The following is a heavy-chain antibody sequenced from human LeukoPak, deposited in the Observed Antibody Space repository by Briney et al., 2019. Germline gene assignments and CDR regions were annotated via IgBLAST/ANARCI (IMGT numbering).Heavy chain of an antibody. CDR1: GFTFSSYE. Sequence: PGGSLRLSCAASGFTFSSYEMNWVRQAPGKGLEWVSHISSSGSSIYYADSVKGRFTISRDNAKNSLYLQMNSLRAEDTAVYYCARDRVVVGATWTYYYMDVWGKGATVTVSS. J-gene: IGHJ6*03. D-gene: IGHD2-15*01. CDR2: ISSSGSSI. V-gene: IGHV3-48*03. CDR3: ARDRVVVGATWTYYYMDV.